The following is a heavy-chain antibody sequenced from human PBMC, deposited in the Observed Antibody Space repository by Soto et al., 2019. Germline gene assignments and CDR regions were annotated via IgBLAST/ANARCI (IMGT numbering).Heavy chain of an antibody. CDR3: ASIAAAGTDLAYFSDFDY. J-gene: IGHJ4*02. CDR1: GFTFSSYS. CDR2: ISSSSSYI. D-gene: IGHD6-13*01. Sequence: PGGSLRLSCAASGFTFSSYSMNWVRQAPGKGLEWVSSISSSSSYIYYADSVKGRFTISRDNAKNSLYLQMNSLRAEDTAVYYCASIAAAGTDLAYFSDFDYWGQGTLVTVSS. V-gene: IGHV3-21*01.